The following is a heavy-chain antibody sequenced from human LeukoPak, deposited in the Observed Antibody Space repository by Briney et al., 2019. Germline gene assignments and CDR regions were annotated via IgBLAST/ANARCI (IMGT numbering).Heavy chain of an antibody. Sequence: ASVKVSCKASGYTFTGYYMHWVRQAPGQGLEWMGWINPNSGGTNYAQKFQGRVTMTRDTSISTAYMELSRLSSVTAADTAVYYCARRNTAMVHFDYWGQGTLVTVSS. CDR2: INPNSGGT. V-gene: IGHV1-2*02. J-gene: IGHJ4*02. CDR3: ARRNTAMVHFDY. D-gene: IGHD5-18*01. CDR1: GYTFTGYY.